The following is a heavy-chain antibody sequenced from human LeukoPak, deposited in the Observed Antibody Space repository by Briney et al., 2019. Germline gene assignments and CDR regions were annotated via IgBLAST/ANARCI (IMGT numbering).Heavy chain of an antibody. CDR2: ISSSSSYI. CDR1: GFTFSSYS. V-gene: IGHV3-21*04. CDR3: AKDRQQLGIYYFDY. Sequence: GGSLRLSCAASGFTFSSYSMDWVRQAPGKGLEWVSSISSSSSYIYYADSVKGRFTISRDNAKNSLYLQMNSLRAEDTAVYYCAKDRQQLGIYYFDYWGQGTLVTVSS. D-gene: IGHD6-13*01. J-gene: IGHJ4*02.